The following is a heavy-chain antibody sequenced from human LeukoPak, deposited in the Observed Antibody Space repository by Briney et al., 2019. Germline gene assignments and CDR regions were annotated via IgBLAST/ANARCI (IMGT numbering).Heavy chain of an antibody. D-gene: IGHD3-22*01. J-gene: IGHJ4*02. Sequence: PSEALSLTCTVSGGSISSGGYYWSWIRQHPGKGLEWIGYIYYSGSTYYNPSLKSRVTISVDTSKNQFSLKLSSVTAADTAVYYCARDRYYDSTSGYFDYWGQGTLVTVSS. CDR2: IYYSGST. CDR3: ARDRYYDSTSGYFDY. V-gene: IGHV4-31*03. CDR1: GGSISSGGYY.